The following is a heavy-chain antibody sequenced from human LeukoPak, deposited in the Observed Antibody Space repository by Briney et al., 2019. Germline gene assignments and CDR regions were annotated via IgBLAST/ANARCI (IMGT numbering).Heavy chain of an antibody. CDR2: IGEDGSEK. CDR3: AKDREAAAAPGYWYFDL. V-gene: IGHV3-7*01. D-gene: IGHD6-13*01. J-gene: IGHJ2*01. Sequence: SGGSLRLSCAASGFTFSSYWMTWVRQAPGKGLEWVANIGEDGSEKYYVDSVKGRFTISRDNAKNSLYLQVNSLRAEDTAVYYCAKDREAAAAPGYWYFDLWGRGTLVTVSS. CDR1: GFTFSSYW.